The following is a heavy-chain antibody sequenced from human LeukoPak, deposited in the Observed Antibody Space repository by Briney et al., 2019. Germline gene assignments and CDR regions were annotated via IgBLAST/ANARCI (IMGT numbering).Heavy chain of an antibody. V-gene: IGHV4-39*07. J-gene: IGHJ4*02. Sequence: SETLSLTCTVSGGSISSSSYYWGWIRQPPGKGLEWIGSIFYSGNTYYSPSLKSRVTISLDTSKNQFSLKLSSVTAADTAVYYCASQGDRSGYYFDYWGQGTLVTVSS. CDR1: GGSISSSSYY. CDR2: IFYSGNT. D-gene: IGHD3-22*01. CDR3: ASQGDRSGYYFDY.